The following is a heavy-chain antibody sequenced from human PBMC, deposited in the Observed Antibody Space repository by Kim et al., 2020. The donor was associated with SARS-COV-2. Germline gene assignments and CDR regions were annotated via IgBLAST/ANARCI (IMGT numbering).Heavy chain of an antibody. CDR1: GFTFSNYW. Sequence: GGSLRLSCAASGFTFSNYWMHWFRQAPGKGLMWVSRIDRDGSRTNYADSVKGRFTISRDNAKNTLYMQMNSLRAEDTAVYYCARDLHDGSAQYWGQGTLV. J-gene: IGHJ4*02. CDR3: ARDLHDGSAQY. V-gene: IGHV3-74*01. D-gene: IGHD3-10*01. CDR2: IDRDGSRT.